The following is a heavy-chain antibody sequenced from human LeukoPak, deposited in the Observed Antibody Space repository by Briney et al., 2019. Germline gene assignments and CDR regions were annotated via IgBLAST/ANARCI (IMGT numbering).Heavy chain of an antibody. Sequence: GGSLRLSCSASGFTFGTYTMHWIRQAPGKGLEYVSAISRSGGSTYYADSVKDRFTISRDNSKNTLYLQMSSLRAEDTAVYYCAKDLGSGSYYDYWGQGTLVTVSS. V-gene: IGHV3-64D*08. D-gene: IGHD3-10*01. CDR1: GFTFGTYT. J-gene: IGHJ4*02. CDR3: AKDLGSGSYYDY. CDR2: ISRSGGST.